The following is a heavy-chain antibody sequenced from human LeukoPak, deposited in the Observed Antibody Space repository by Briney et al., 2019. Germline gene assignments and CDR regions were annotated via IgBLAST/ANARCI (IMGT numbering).Heavy chain of an antibody. V-gene: IGHV3-21*01. CDR2: ISSSSSYI. CDR1: GFTFSSYS. Sequence: GGSLRLSCAASGFTFSSYSMNWVRQAPGKGLEWVSSISSSSSYIYYADSVKGRFTISRDNAKNSLYLQMNSLRAEDTAVYYCARGNWNYADYFDYWGQGTLVTVSS. CDR3: ARGNWNYADYFDY. J-gene: IGHJ4*02. D-gene: IGHD1-7*01.